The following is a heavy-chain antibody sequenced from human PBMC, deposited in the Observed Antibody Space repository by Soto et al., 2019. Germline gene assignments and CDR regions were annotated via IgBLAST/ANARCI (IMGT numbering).Heavy chain of an antibody. V-gene: IGHV1-46*01. CDR2: INPSGGST. J-gene: IGHJ6*02. D-gene: IGHD3-3*01. CDR3: ARDRTYYDFWSGHMDV. CDR1: GYTFTSYY. Sequence: ASVKVSCKASGYTFTSYYMHWVRQAPGQGLEWMGIINPSGGSTSYAQKFQGRVTMARDTSTSTVYMELSSLRSEDTAVYYCARDRTYYDFWSGHMDVWGQGTTVTVSS.